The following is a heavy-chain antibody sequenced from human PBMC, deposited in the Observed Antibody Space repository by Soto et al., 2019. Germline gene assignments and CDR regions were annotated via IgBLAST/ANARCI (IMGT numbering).Heavy chain of an antibody. Sequence: SETLSLTCVVSDYSVSGSNWWGWIRQPPGKGLEWIAYISYTGTTYYNPSLKSRVTMSVDTSKNQFSLQLTSVPDVAKAVYYCARTTMRRGNFDSWGQGTLVTVSS. V-gene: IGHV4-28*01. CDR2: ISYTGTT. CDR3: ARTTMRRGNFDS. D-gene: IGHD3-10*01. J-gene: IGHJ4*02. CDR1: DYSVSGSNW.